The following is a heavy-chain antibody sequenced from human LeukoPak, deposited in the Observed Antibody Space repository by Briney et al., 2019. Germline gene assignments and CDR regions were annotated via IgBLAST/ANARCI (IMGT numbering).Heavy chain of an antibody. J-gene: IGHJ5*02. Sequence: GGSLRLSCAASGFTFSSYGMHWVRQAPGKGLEWVAVIWYDGGNKYYADSVKGRFTISRDNSKSTLYLQMNSLRAEDTAVYYCARGFGEFSPWGQGTLVTVSS. D-gene: IGHD3-10*01. CDR3: ARGFGEFSP. V-gene: IGHV3-33*01. CDR1: GFTFSSYG. CDR2: IWYDGGNK.